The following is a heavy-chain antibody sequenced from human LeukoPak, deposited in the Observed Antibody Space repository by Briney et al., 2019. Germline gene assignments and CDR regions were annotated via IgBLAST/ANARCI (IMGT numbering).Heavy chain of an antibody. CDR3: ARHKGASLFRGIIFDY. V-gene: IGHV3-23*01. J-gene: IGHJ4*02. CDR2: ISGSGGGT. Sequence: GGSLRLSCAASGFAFNKYAMSWVRQAPEKGLEWVSTISGSGGGTYYADSVKGRFTISRDNSKNTLYLEMNSLKADDTTVYYCARHKGASLFRGIIFDYWGQGTLVTVSS. CDR1: GFAFNKYA. D-gene: IGHD3-10*01.